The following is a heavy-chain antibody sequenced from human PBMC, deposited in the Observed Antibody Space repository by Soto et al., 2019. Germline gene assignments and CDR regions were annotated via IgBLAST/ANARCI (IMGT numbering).Heavy chain of an antibody. Sequence: DVQLVESGGGLVQPGGSLRLSCAASGFPFSTYPMHWVRQAPGKGLEWISYINSARTTKFHADSVKGRFTVSRDNAKNSLYLQLTRLRHEYTAVYYFTRDLSHWGQGTLVTVSS. V-gene: IGHV3-48*02. CDR1: GFPFSTYP. CDR3: TRDLSH. CDR2: INSARTTK. J-gene: IGHJ4*02.